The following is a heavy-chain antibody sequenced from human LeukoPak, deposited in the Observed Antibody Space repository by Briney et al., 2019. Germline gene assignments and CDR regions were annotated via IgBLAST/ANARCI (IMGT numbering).Heavy chain of an antibody. CDR3: ARGVGVVVPAAQGFDY. D-gene: IGHD2-2*01. CDR1: GFTFSSYG. Sequence: GGSLRLSCAASGFTFSSYGMHWVRQARGKGLEWVAFIWYDGSNKYYADSVKGRFTISRDNSKNTLYLQMNSLRAEDTAVYYCARGVGVVVPAAQGFDYWGQGTLVTVSS. V-gene: IGHV3-33*01. J-gene: IGHJ4*02. CDR2: IWYDGSNK.